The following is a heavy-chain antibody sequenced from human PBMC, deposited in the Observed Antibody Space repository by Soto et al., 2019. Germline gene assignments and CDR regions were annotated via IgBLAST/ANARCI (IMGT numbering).Heavy chain of an antibody. D-gene: IGHD5-12*01. J-gene: IGHJ6*02. CDR3: ARDKRGGVATILRGYYYYGMDV. Sequence: PGGSLRLSCAASGFTFSDYYMSWIRQAPGKGLEWVSYISSSGSTIYYADSVKGRFTISRDNAKNSLYLQMNSLRAEDTAVYYCARDKRGGVATILRGYYYYGMDVWGQGTTVTVSS. CDR2: ISSSGSTI. CDR1: GFTFSDYY. V-gene: IGHV3-11*01.